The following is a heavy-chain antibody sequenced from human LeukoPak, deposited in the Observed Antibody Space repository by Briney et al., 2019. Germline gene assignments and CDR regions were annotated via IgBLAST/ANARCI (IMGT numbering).Heavy chain of an antibody. V-gene: IGHV4-59*01. CDR2: VYDSGST. J-gene: IGHJ4*02. CDR1: GGSISSYY. D-gene: IGHD3-16*02. Sequence: PSETLSLTCTVSGGSISSYYWSWLRQSPGKGLEWIACVYDSGSTNYNPSLRRRVTISMDTSRNQFFLKLSSVTAADTAVYFCARDYRGFTPGWFDDWGQGTLVTVSS. CDR3: ARDYRGFTPGWFDD.